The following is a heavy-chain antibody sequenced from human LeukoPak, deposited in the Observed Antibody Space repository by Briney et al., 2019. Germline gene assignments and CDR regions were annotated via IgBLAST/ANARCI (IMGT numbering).Heavy chain of an antibody. J-gene: IGHJ5*02. CDR1: GVSISSYY. V-gene: IGHV4-59*01. CDR3: ARDLAAAGTIAGFDP. D-gene: IGHD6-13*01. Sequence: SETLSLTCTVSGVSISSYYWSWIRQPPGKGLEWIGYIYYSGSTNYNPSLKSRVTISVDTSKNQFSLKLSSVTAADTAVYYCARDLAAAGTIAGFDPWGQGTLVTVSS. CDR2: IYYSGST.